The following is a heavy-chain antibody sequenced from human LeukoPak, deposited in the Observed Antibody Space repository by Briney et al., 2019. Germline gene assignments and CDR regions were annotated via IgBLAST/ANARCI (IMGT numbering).Heavy chain of an antibody. Sequence: SETLSLTCTVSNGSIRSSSYYWGWIRQPPGKGLEWIGSIYYSGSTYYNGPLKSRVSISVDTSKNKLSLKVSSVTAADTAVYYCARRCTNGVCNGGFDYWGQGALVTVSS. CDR2: IYYSGST. J-gene: IGHJ4*02. CDR1: NGSIRSSSYY. CDR3: ARRCTNGVCNGGFDY. D-gene: IGHD2-8*01. V-gene: IGHV4-39*07.